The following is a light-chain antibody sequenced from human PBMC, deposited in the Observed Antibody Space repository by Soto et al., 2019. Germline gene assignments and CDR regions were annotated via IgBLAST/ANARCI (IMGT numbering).Light chain of an antibody. CDR1: SSNIGSNF. J-gene: IGLJ1*01. Sequence: SVLTQPPSASETPGQRVTISCSGSSSNIGSNFVYWFQQLPGAAPKLLIYRNNQRPSGVPDRFSGSKPGTSASLAISGLRSENEADYYCAAWDDSMSAYVFGTGTKVTVL. V-gene: IGLV1-47*01. CDR2: RNN. CDR3: AAWDDSMSAYV.